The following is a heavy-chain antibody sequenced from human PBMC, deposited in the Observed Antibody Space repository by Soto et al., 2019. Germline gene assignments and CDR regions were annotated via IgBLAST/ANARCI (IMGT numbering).Heavy chain of an antibody. D-gene: IGHD3-3*01. CDR2: IRSKAYGGTT. CDR3: TSGLLYYDFWSGFYDY. CDR1: GFTFGDYA. J-gene: IGHJ4*02. Sequence: GGSLRLSCIASGFTFGDYAMSWFRQAPGKGLEWVGFIRSKAYGGTTEYAASVKGRFTISRDDSKSIAYLQMNSLKTEDTAVYYCTSGLLYYDFWSGFYDYWGQGILVTVSS. V-gene: IGHV3-49*03.